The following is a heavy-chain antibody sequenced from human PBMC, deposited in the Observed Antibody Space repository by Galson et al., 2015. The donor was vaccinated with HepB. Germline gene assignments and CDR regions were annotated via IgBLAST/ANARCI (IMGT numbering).Heavy chain of an antibody. V-gene: IGHV7-4-1*04. CDR3: ARSSASTVTTYYYGMDV. J-gene: IGHJ6*02. CDR1: GYTFTTYA. D-gene: IGHD4-11*01. Sequence: SVKVSCKASGYTFTTYAMNWVRQAPGQGLEWMGWIDTNTGNPTYAQGFTGRFVFSLDTSVSMAYLQISSLKAEDTAVYYCARSSASTVTTYYYGMDVWGQGTTVTVS. CDR2: IDTNTGNP.